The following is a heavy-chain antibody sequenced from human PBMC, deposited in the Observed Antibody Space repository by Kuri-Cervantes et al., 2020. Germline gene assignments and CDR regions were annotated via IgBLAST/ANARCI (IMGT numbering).Heavy chain of an antibody. J-gene: IGHJ4*02. CDR2: IYYSGST. Sequence: SETLSLTCTVSGGSISSYYWSWIRQPAGKGLEWIGSIYYSGSTYYNPSLKSRVTISVDTSKNQFSLKLSSVTAADTAVYYCASGRAEWLVPAMVRKRRNYWGQGTLVTVSS. CDR3: ASGRAEWLVPAMVRKRRNY. CDR1: GGSISSYY. V-gene: IGHV4-59*05. D-gene: IGHD6-19*01.